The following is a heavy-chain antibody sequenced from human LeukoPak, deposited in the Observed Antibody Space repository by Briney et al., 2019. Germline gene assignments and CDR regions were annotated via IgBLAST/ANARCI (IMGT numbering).Heavy chain of an antibody. D-gene: IGHD6-19*01. CDR1: GYSISSGYY. CDR3: ARDLRRIYGSGARQYSSGWYYFDY. J-gene: IGHJ4*02. V-gene: IGHV4-38-2*02. CDR2: IYHSGST. Sequence: PSETLSLTCAVSGYSISSGYYWGWIRQPPGKGLEWIGSIYHSGSTYYNPSLKSRVTISVDTSKNQFSLKLSSATAADTAVYYCARDLRRIYGSGARQYSSGWYYFDYWGQGTLVTVSS.